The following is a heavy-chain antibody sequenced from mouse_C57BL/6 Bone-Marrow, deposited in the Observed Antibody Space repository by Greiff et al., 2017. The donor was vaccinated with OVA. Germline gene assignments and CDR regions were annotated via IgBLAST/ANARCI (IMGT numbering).Heavy chain of an antibody. D-gene: IGHD1-1*01. V-gene: IGHV1-26*01. CDR2: INPNNGGT. J-gene: IGHJ1*03. Sequence: VQLQQSGPELVKPGASVKISCKASGYTFTDYYMNWVKQSHGKSLEWIGDINPNNGGTSYNQKFKGKATLTVDKSSSTAYMELRSLTSEDSAVYYCARGRYYGSSLYWYFDVWGTGTTVTVSS. CDR1: GYTFTDYY. CDR3: ARGRYYGSSLYWYFDV.